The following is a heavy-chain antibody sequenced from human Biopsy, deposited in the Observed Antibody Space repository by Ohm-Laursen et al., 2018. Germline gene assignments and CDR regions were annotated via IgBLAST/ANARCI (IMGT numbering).Heavy chain of an antibody. CDR1: GFAFSYYG. J-gene: IGHJ5*02. CDR2: MWSDGINK. V-gene: IGHV3-33*01. CDR3: ARDDDTTGHYMILNH. Sequence: SLRLSCAASGFAFSYYGQHWGRQAPGKGLQWVAVMWSDGINKNYADSVKGRFTVSRDNSNNVLYLQMSSLRDEDSAVYYCARDDDTTGHYMILNHWGQGTLVTVSS. D-gene: IGHD3-9*01.